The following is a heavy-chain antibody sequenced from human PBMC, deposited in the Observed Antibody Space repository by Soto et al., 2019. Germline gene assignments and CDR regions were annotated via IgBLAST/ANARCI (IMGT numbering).Heavy chain of an antibody. CDR2: IYDGGTT. J-gene: IGHJ4*02. Sequence: QVQLQESGPRLVSPSQTLSLTCTVSGGSISSAAYCWSWIRQSPDKGLEWIGHIYDGGTTYSSPSLKGRVTISADTSETQFSLKLSSVSAADTAVYYCARGPSGDKLDYWGQGIQVTVSS. D-gene: IGHD7-27*01. CDR3: ARGPSGDKLDY. V-gene: IGHV4-30-4*01. CDR1: GGSISSAAYC.